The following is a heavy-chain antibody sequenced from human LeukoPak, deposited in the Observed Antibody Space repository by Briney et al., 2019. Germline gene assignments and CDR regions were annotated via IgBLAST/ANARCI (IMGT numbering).Heavy chain of an antibody. D-gene: IGHD5-18*01. CDR3: ASVDTAMVFLDY. V-gene: IGHV4-30-4*01. CDR1: GGSISSGDYY. CDR2: IYYSGST. J-gene: IGHJ4*02. Sequence: PSETLSLTCTVSGGSISSGDYYWSWIRQPPGKGLEWIGYIYYSGSTYYNPSLKSRVTISVDTSKNQFSLKLSSVTAADTAVYYCASVDTAMVFLDYWGQGTLVTVSS.